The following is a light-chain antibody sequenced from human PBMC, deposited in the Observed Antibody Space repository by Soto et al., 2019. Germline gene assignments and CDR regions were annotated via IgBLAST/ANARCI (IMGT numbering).Light chain of an antibody. CDR3: SSYTISSTPSVV. CDR1: SSDVGGYNY. V-gene: IGLV2-14*01. CDR2: DDS. J-gene: IGLJ2*01. Sequence: QSALTQPASVSGSPGQSITISCTGTSSDVGGYNYVSWYQQHPGKAPKLMIYDDSNRPSGVSNRFSGSKSGNTASLTISGLQAEDEADYYCSSYTISSTPSVVFGGGTKLTVL.